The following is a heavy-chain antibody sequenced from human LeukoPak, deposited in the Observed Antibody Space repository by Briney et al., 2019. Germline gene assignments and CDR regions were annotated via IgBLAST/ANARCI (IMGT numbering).Heavy chain of an antibody. CDR2: IYSGGST. CDR1: GFTISSNY. CDR3: ARSDYGDGTAFDI. J-gene: IGHJ3*02. D-gene: IGHD4-17*01. V-gene: IGHV3-53*01. Sequence: PGGSLRLSCAASGFTISSNYMSWVRQAPGKGLEWVSVIYSGGSTYYADSVKGRFTISRDNSKNTLYLQMNSLRAEDTAVYYCARSDYGDGTAFDIWGQGTMVTVSS.